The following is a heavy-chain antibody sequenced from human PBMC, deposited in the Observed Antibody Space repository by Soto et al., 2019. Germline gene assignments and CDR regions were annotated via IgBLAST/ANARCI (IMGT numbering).Heavy chain of an antibody. J-gene: IGHJ4*02. CDR1: GFTVSSIY. CDR2: IYSGGST. CDR3: ARVIVRTSYYDTSGYYFIY. D-gene: IGHD3-22*01. V-gene: IGHV3-66*01. Sequence: PGGSLRLSCAASGFTVSSIYMSWVRQAPGKGLEWVSVIYSGGSTYSADSVKGRFTVSRDTSKNTLYLQMNSLRAEDTAVYYCARVIVRTSYYDTSGYYFIYWGQGTLVTVSS.